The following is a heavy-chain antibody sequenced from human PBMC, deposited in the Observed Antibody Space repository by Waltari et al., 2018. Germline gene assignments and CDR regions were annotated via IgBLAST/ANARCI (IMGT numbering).Heavy chain of an antibody. V-gene: IGHV1-69*02. CDR1: GGTFSSYT. Sequence: QVQLVQSGAEVKKPGSSVKASCKASGGTFSSYTISSVRWAPGQGLEWMGRIIPILGIANYAQKFQGRVTITADKSTSTAYMELSSLRSEDTAVYYCARAKTPLWFGELAYFDYWGQGTLVTVSS. CDR2: IIPILGIA. D-gene: IGHD3-10*01. J-gene: IGHJ4*02. CDR3: ARAKTPLWFGELAYFDY.